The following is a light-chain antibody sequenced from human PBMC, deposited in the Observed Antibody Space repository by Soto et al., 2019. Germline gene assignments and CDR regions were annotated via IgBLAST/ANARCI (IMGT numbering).Light chain of an antibody. V-gene: IGKV1-5*01. CDR3: QQYNSYSRT. CDR1: QSISNW. Sequence: DIPMTQYPSTLSASVGDRVTITCRASQSISNWLAWYQQKPGKAPKLLIYDASSLESGVPSRFSGSGSGTEFTLTISSLQPDDFATYYCQQYNSYSRTFGQGTKVEGK. CDR2: DAS. J-gene: IGKJ1*01.